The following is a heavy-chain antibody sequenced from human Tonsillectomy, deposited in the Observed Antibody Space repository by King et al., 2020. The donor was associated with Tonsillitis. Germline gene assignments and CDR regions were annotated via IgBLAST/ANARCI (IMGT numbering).Heavy chain of an antibody. CDR1: GGSISSYY. D-gene: IGHD6-25*01. J-gene: IGHJ6*02. CDR2: IYTSGST. CDR3: ARDSIAAARGLYYYCMDV. Sequence: VQLQESGPGLVKPSETLSLTCTVSGGSISSYYWSWIRQPAGKGLEWIGRIYTSGSTNYNPSLKSRVTMSVDTSKNQFSLKLYSVTAADTAVYYCARDSIAAARGLYYYCMDVWGQGTTVTVSS. V-gene: IGHV4-4*07.